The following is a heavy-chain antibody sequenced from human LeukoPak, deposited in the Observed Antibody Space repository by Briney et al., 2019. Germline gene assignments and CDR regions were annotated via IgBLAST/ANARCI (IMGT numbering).Heavy chain of an antibody. D-gene: IGHD1-26*01. J-gene: IGHJ4*02. CDR2: IIWNGGTT. V-gene: IGHV3-20*04. Sequence: GGSLRLSCAASGFRFDDYGMSWVRQAPGRGLEWVSGIIWNGGTTNYADSVKGRFTISRDNAKNSLYLQMNSLRAEDTAVYYCAKDRVGAILYFDYWGLGTLVTVSS. CDR3: AKDRVGAILYFDY. CDR1: GFRFDDYG.